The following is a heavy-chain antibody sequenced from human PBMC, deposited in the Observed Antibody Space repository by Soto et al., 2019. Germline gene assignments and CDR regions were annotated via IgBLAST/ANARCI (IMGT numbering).Heavy chain of an antibody. Sequence: LSLTCAVSGYSIGSGYYWAWIRQSPGKGLEWIGSIYHAGSVYYNPSLNGRVALSMDTSKNHFSLKLTSVTAADTAVYYCARTFDYYGMDVWGQGTTVT. CDR2: IYHAGSV. J-gene: IGHJ6*02. V-gene: IGHV4-38-2*01. CDR1: GYSIGSGYY. CDR3: ARTFDYYGMDV.